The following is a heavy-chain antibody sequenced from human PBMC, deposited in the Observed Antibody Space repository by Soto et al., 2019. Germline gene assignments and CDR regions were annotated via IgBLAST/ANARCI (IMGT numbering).Heavy chain of an antibody. CDR1: GYTFTGYY. D-gene: IGHD5-12*01. CDR2: INPNSGDT. V-gene: IGHV1-2*02. Sequence: ASVKVSCKASGYTFTGYYLHWVRQAPGQGLEWMGWINPNSGDTNYAQKFHGRVTMTRDTSIITAYMDLRRLRSDDTAVYYCAAGYSGYDPTFDYWGQGTLVTVPQ. CDR3: AAGYSGYDPTFDY. J-gene: IGHJ4*02.